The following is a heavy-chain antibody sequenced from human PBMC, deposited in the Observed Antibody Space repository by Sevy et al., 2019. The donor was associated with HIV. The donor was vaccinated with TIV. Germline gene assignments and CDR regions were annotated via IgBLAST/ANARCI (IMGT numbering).Heavy chain of an antibody. D-gene: IGHD1-26*01. J-gene: IGHJ4*02. Sequence: GGSLRLSCAASGFTFSSYSMKWVRQAPGKGLECVSSISSSSSYIYYADSVKGRFTISRDNAKNSLYLQMNSLRAEDTAVYYCARWASPLPLDYWGQGTLVTVSS. CDR1: GFTFSSYS. CDR3: ARWASPLPLDY. CDR2: ISSSSSYI. V-gene: IGHV3-21*01.